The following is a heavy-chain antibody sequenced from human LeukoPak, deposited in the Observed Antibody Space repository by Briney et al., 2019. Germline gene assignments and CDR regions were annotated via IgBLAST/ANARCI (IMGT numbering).Heavy chain of an antibody. V-gene: IGHV3-74*01. Sequence: GGSLRLSCAASGFTFSTYWMHWVRQAPGKGLVWVSRISSDGSITSYADSVKGRFTISRDNAKNTLYLQMNSLRAEDAAVYYCARHLNYYLDYWGQGTLVTVSS. J-gene: IGHJ4*02. CDR3: ARHLNYYLDY. CDR2: ISSDGSIT. CDR1: GFTFSTYW. D-gene: IGHD3-10*01.